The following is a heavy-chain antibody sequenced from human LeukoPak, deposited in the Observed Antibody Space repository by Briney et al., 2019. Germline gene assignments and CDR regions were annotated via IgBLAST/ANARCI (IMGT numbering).Heavy chain of an antibody. Sequence: GGSLRLSCAASGFTFSSYSMNWVRQAPGKGLEWVSFISSTSSYIYYADSVKGRFTISGDNAKNSLYLQMNSLRAEDTAVYYCARAAYSSGWYVWYFDLWGRGTLVTVSS. V-gene: IGHV3-21*01. CDR3: ARAAYSSGWYVWYFDL. D-gene: IGHD6-19*01. CDR2: ISSTSSYI. J-gene: IGHJ2*01. CDR1: GFTFSSYS.